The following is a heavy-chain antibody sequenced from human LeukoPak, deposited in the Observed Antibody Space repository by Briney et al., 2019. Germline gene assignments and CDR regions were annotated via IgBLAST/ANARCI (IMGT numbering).Heavy chain of an antibody. Sequence: PGGSLRLSCAASGFTFSSYAMSWVRPAPGKGLEWVSAISGSGGSTYYADSVKGRFTISRDNSKNTLYLQMNSLRAEDTAVYYCAKGGGHYDILTHPFDYWGQGTLVTVSS. J-gene: IGHJ4*02. CDR3: AKGGGHYDILTHPFDY. CDR2: ISGSGGST. V-gene: IGHV3-23*01. CDR1: GFTFSSYA. D-gene: IGHD3-9*01.